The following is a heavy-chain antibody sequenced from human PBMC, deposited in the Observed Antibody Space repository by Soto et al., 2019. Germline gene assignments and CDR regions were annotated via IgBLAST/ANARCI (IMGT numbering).Heavy chain of an antibody. CDR2: IIPIFGTA. D-gene: IGHD2-8*01. CDR3: ATGYCTNGVCYGRWGYYYYGMDV. CDR1: GGTFSSYA. Sequence: SVKVSCKASGGTFSSYAISWVRQAPGQGLEWMGGIIPIFGTANYAQKFQGRVTITADESTSTAYMELSSLRSEDTAVYYCATGYCTNGVCYGRWGYYYYGMDVWGQGTTVTVSS. J-gene: IGHJ6*02. V-gene: IGHV1-69*13.